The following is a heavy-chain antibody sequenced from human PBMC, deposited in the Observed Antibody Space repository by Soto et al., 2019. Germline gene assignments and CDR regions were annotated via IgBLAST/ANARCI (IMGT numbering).Heavy chain of an antibody. J-gene: IGHJ4*02. CDR3: ARAGPSKWLVPFDY. D-gene: IGHD6-19*01. Sequence: AAVNVSCKASGYTFTSYAMHWVRQAPGQRLELMGWINAGNGNTKYSQKFQGRVTITRXKXXXXAXMXLXXXXSEXTAVYDCARAGPSKWLVPFDYWGQGTLVTVSS. V-gene: IGHV1-3*01. CDR2: INAGNGNT. CDR1: GYTFTSYA.